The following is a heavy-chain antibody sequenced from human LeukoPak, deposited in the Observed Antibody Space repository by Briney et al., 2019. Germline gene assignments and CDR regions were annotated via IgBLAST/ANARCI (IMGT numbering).Heavy chain of an antibody. CDR3: ARDFYSTGSSGWSGFDY. V-gene: IGHV3-7*01. CDR2: IKQDGSEK. J-gene: IGHJ4*02. D-gene: IGHD6-19*01. CDR1: GFTFSSYW. Sequence: PGGSLRLSCAASGFTFSSYWMSWVRQAPGKGLEWVANIKQDGSEKYYVDSVKGRFTISRNNAKNSLYLQMNSLRAEDTAVYYCARDFYSTGSSGWSGFDYWGQGTLVTVSS.